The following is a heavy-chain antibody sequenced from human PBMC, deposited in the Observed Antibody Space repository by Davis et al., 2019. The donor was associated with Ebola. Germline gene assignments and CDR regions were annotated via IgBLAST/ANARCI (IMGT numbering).Heavy chain of an antibody. D-gene: IGHD1-26*01. Sequence: GGSLRLSCAASGFTFSSYGMHWVRQAPGKGLEWVAVIWYDGSNKYYADSVKGRFTISRDNSKNTLYLQMNSLRAEDTAVYYCARGGSWGLGGEDYWGQGTLVTVSS. CDR1: GFTFSSYG. V-gene: IGHV3-33*08. CDR2: IWYDGSNK. CDR3: ARGGSWGLGGEDY. J-gene: IGHJ4*02.